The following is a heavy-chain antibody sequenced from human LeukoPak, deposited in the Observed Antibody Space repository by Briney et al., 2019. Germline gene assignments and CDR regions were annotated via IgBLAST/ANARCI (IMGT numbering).Heavy chain of an antibody. V-gene: IGHV5-51*01. CDR2: IYPGDSDT. CDR3: ARSILRFLEWTQGAWFDP. D-gene: IGHD3-3*01. Sequence: RGESLKISCRGSGYSFTSYWIGWVRQMPGKGLEWMGIIYPGDSDTRYSPSFQGQVTISADKSISTAYLQWSSLKASDTAMYYCARSILRFLEWTQGAWFDPWGQGTLVTVSS. J-gene: IGHJ5*02. CDR1: GYSFTSYW.